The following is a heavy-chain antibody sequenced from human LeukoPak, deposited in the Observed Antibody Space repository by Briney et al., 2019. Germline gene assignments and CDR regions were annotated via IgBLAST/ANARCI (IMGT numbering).Heavy chain of an antibody. V-gene: IGHV3-20*01. CDR2: TNWNGGST. CDR3: ARGPANHYGMDV. D-gene: IGHD4/OR15-4a*01. Sequence: GGSLRLYCAASGFTFDDYGMSWVRQAPGKGLEWVSGTNWNGGSTSYADYVKGRFTISRNNAKNSLYLQMNSLRVEDTALYHCARGPANHYGMDVWGQGTTVTVSS. CDR1: GFTFDDYG. J-gene: IGHJ6*02.